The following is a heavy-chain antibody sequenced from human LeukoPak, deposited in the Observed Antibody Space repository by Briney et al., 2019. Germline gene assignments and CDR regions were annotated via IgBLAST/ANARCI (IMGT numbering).Heavy chain of an antibody. CDR3: ARETGIAAAGTVY. Sequence: ASVKGSCKASGDTFTGYYMHWVRQAPGQGLEWMGWINPNSGGTNYAQKFQGRVTMTRDTSISTAYMELSRLRSDDTAVYYCARETGIAAAGTVYWGQGTLVTVSS. CDR2: INPNSGGT. D-gene: IGHD6-13*01. V-gene: IGHV1-2*02. J-gene: IGHJ4*02. CDR1: GDTFTGYY.